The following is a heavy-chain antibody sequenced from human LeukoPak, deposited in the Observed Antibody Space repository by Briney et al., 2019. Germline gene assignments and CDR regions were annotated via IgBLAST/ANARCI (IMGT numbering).Heavy chain of an antibody. CDR2: INWNGGST. CDR3: AKDIYGGNIQGRAFDI. Sequence: PGGSLRLSCAASGFTFDDYGMSWVRQAPGKGLEWVSGINWNGGSTGYADSVKGRFTISRDNAKNSLYLQMNSLRAEDMALYYCAKDIYGGNIQGRAFDIWGQGTMVTVSS. D-gene: IGHD4-23*01. CDR1: GFTFDDYG. J-gene: IGHJ3*02. V-gene: IGHV3-20*04.